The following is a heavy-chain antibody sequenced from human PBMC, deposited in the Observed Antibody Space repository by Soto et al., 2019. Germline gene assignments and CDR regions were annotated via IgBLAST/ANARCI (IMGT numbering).Heavy chain of an antibody. CDR3: ARSNYRGWFDP. J-gene: IGHJ5*02. Sequence: QLQESGPGLVNPSDTLSLTCAVSGDSITSNYWWGWIRQPPGKGLEWIGYIYYSGNTFYNPSLKTRVTMSVDTSTYPSSLNVNSVTAVDTAVYYCARSNYRGWFDPWGQGTLVTVSS. CDR2: IYYSGNT. D-gene: IGHD1-7*01. CDR1: GDSITSNYW. V-gene: IGHV4-28*01.